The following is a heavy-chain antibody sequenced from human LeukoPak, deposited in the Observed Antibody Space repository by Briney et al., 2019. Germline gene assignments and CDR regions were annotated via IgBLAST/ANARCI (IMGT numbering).Heavy chain of an antibody. CDR2: ISYDGSNK. CDR1: GFTFSSYG. J-gene: IGHJ6*02. V-gene: IGHV3-30*18. Sequence: PGRSLRLSCAASGFTFSSYGMHWVRQAPGKGLEWVAVISYDGSNKYYADSVKGRFTISRDNSKNTLYLQMNSLRAEDTAVYYCAKDREQYQLLFYSYYGMDVWGQGTTVTVSS. D-gene: IGHD2-2*01. CDR3: AKDREQYQLLFYSYYGMDV.